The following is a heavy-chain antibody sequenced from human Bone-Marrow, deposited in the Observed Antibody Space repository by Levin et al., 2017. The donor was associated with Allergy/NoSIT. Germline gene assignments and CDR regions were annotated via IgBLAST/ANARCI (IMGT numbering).Heavy chain of an antibody. D-gene: IGHD3-22*01. CDR3: ARVPDSSGTD. CDR2: IYYSGST. J-gene: IGHJ4*02. Sequence: SETLSLTCTVSGGSVSSGSYYWSWIRQPPGKGLEWIGYIYYSGSTNYNPSLKSRVTISVDTSKNQFSLKLSSVTAADTAVYYCARVPDSSGTDWGQGTLVTVSS. CDR1: GGSVSSGSYY. V-gene: IGHV4-61*01.